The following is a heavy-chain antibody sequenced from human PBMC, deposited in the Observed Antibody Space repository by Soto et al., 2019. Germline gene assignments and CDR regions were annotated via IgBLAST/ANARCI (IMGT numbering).Heavy chain of an antibody. Sequence: PGGSLRLSCAASGFTFGDYTMTWVRQAPGKGLEWVSTISGPSSSTYYADSVKGRFTISRDNSENMLFLQMNSLRAEDTAIYYCAKKVNSGSGSQYFDYWGQGTLVTVSS. CDR1: GFTFGDYT. CDR2: ISGPSSST. CDR3: AKKVNSGSGSQYFDY. J-gene: IGHJ4*02. D-gene: IGHD3-10*01. V-gene: IGHV3-23*01.